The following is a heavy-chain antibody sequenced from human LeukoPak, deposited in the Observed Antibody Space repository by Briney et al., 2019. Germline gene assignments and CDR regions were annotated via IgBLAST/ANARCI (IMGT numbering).Heavy chain of an antibody. CDR1: AFTFNMFG. V-gene: IGHV3-23*01. CDR2: IRGRVGTT. J-gene: IGHJ4*02. CDR3: AILPGYSSGWYEVNY. Sequence: GESLTLSCAPSAFTFNMFGMSWVRQAPGRVRAWVALIRGRVGTTFYGDSWKVRFTIPRDNSKKTLYLQMNSPRDEDTAVYYCAILPGYSSGWYEVNYWGQGTLVTVSS. D-gene: IGHD6-13*01.